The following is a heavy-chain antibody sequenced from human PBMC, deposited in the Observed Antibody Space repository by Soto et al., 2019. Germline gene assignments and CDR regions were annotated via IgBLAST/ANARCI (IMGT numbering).Heavy chain of an antibody. CDR1: GFTFSSYG. Sequence: GGSLRLSCAASGFTFSSYGMHWVRQAPGKGLEWVAVISYDGSNKYYADSVKGRFTISRDNSKNTLYLQMNSLRAEDTAVYYCAKALRRRSLDYWGQGTLVTVSS. J-gene: IGHJ4*02. CDR2: ISYDGSNK. V-gene: IGHV3-30*18. CDR3: AKALRRRSLDY.